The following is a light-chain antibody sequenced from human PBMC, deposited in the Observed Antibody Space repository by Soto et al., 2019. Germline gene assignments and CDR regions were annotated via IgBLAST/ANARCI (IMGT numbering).Light chain of an antibody. J-gene: IGKJ4*01. CDR1: QSISSW. V-gene: IGKV1-5*01. CDR2: DAS. Sequence: IQMPQSPATLSATVGTRVPITCLASQSISSWLAWYQQKPGKAPKLLIYDASSLESGVPSRFSGSGSGTEFTLTISSLQPDDFATYYCQQYNSYSLTFGGGTKVDI. CDR3: QQYNSYSLT.